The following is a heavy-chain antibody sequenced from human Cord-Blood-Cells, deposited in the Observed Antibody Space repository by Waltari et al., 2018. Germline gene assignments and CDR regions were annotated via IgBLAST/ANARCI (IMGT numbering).Heavy chain of an antibody. CDR1: GGSFSGYY. V-gene: IGHV4-34*01. CDR3: ARGHGELLSSTSCFDY. CDR2: INHSEST. D-gene: IGHD2-2*01. Sequence: QVQLQQWGAGLLKPSETLSLTCAVYGGSFSGYYWSWIRQPPGKGLEWIGEINHSESTNYNPSLKSRVTISVDTSKNQFSLKLSSVTAADTAVYYCARGHGELLSSTSCFDYWGQGTLVTGSS. J-gene: IGHJ4*02.